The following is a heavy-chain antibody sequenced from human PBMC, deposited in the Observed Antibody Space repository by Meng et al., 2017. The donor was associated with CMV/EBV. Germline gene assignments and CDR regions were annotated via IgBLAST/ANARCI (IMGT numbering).Heavy chain of an antibody. J-gene: IGHJ6*02. V-gene: IGHV4-39*07. Sequence: PETLSLTCTVSGGSTSSSSYYWGWIRQPPGTGLEWIGSIYYSGSTYYNPPLKSRVTISVDTSKNQFSLKLSSVTAADTAVYYCARDPYPYYYYGMDVWGQGTTVTVSS. CDR3: ARDPYPYYYYGMDV. CDR1: GGSTSSSSYY. CDR2: IYYSGST.